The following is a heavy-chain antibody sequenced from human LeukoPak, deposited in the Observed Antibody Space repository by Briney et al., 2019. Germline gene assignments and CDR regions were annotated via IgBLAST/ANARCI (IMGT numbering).Heavy chain of an antibody. Sequence: WIRQPPGKGLEWIGSIYYSGSTYYNPSLKSRVTISVDTSKNQFSLKLSSVTAADTAVYYCARDLPYCTNGVCPADIWGQGTMVTVSS. CDR3: ARDLPYCTNGVCPADI. J-gene: IGHJ3*02. V-gene: IGHV4-39*02. CDR2: IYYSGST. D-gene: IGHD2-8*01.